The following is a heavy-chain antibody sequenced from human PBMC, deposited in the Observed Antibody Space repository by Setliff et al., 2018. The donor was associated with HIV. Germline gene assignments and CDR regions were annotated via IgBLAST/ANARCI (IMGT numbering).Heavy chain of an antibody. Sequence: GGSLRLSCAASGFTFSSYEFNWVRQAPGKGLEWVSYISSSVSTISYADSVKGRFTISRDNAKNSLYLQMNSLRAEDTAVYYCAREGITGTTLHPYWGQGTLVTVSS. J-gene: IGHJ4*02. CDR3: AREGITGTTLHPY. CDR2: ISSSVSTI. V-gene: IGHV3-48*03. CDR1: GFTFSSYE. D-gene: IGHD1-7*01.